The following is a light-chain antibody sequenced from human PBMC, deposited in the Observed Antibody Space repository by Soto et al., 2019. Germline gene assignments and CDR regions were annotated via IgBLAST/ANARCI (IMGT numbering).Light chain of an antibody. Sequence: IVRTQSPASLSVSLGERATINCKSSQSVLYSSNNKNYLVWYQQKPGQPPKLLLYWASTRESGVPDRFSGSGSGTDFTLTISSLQAEDVAVYYCQQYYSTPLTFGGGTKLDIK. V-gene: IGKV4-1*01. J-gene: IGKJ4*01. CDR3: QQYYSTPLT. CDR1: QSVLYSSNNKNY. CDR2: WAS.